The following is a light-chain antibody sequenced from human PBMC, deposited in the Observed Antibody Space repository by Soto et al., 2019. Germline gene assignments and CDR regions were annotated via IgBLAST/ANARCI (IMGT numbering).Light chain of an antibody. Sequence: QSALTQPTSASGSPGQSVAISCTGTSSDVGGYTSVSWYQQHPGKAPKLMIYEVNKGPLGVPDRFSGYKSGNTASLTVSGLKAEDEADYYCISDSGRRKVFGTVTKITVL. CDR3: ISDSGRRKV. J-gene: IGLJ1*01. V-gene: IGLV2-8*01. CDR2: EVN. CDR1: SSDVGGYTS.